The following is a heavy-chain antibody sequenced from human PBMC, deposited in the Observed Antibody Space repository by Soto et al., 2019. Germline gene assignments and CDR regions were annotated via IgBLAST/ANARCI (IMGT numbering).Heavy chain of an antibody. J-gene: IGHJ6*02. V-gene: IGHV3-7*05. CDR3: AREAGWSGYDFWSGYRSNYYYYGMDV. D-gene: IGHD3-3*01. CDR2: IKQDGSEK. CDR1: GFTFSSYW. Sequence: PGGSLRLSCAASGFTFSSYWMSWVRQAPGKGLEWVANIKQDGSEKYYVDSVKGRFTISRGNAKNSLYLQMNSLRAEDTAVYYCAREAGWSGYDFWSGYRSNYYYYGMDVWGQGTTVTVSS.